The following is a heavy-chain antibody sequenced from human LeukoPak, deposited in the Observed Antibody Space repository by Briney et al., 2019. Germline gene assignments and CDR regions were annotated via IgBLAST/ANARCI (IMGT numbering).Heavy chain of an antibody. J-gene: IGHJ4*02. CDR2: IYYSGST. V-gene: IGHV4-31*03. Sequence: PSETLSLTCTVSGGSISSGGYYWSWIRQHPGKGLEWIGYIYYSGSTYYNPSLKSRVTISVDTSKNQFSLKLSSVTAADTAVYYCARWNGWNYVGYFDYWGQGTLVTVSS. D-gene: IGHD1-7*01. CDR1: GGSISSGGYY. CDR3: ARWNGWNYVGYFDY.